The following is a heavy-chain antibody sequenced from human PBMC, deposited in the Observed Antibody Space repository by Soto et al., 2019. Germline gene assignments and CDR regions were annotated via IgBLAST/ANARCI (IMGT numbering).Heavy chain of an antibody. J-gene: IGHJ4*02. CDR1: GFTFSSYW. CDR3: TKRTSMSGNYYFDY. V-gene: IGHV3-74*01. Sequence: EVQLVESGGGLVQPGGSLRLSCAASGFTFSSYWMHWVRQAPGKGLVWVSRINSDGSSISYADSVKGRFILSRDNANNPLYLQMSSLRAEDTAVYYCTKRTSMSGNYYFDYWGQGTLVTVSS. CDR2: INSDGSSI. D-gene: IGHD3-10*01.